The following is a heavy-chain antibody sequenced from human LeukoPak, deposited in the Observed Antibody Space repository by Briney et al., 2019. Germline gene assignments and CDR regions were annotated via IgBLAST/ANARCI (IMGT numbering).Heavy chain of an antibody. D-gene: IGHD6-13*01. CDR3: ASTQAYSSSWYGAY. Sequence: ASVKVSCKVSGYTLTELSMHWVRQAPGKGLEWMGGFDPEDGETIYAQKFQGRVTITADESTSTAYMELSSLRSEDTAVYYCASTQAYSSSWYGAYWGQGTLVTVSS. CDR2: FDPEDGET. CDR1: GYTLTELS. V-gene: IGHV1-24*01. J-gene: IGHJ4*02.